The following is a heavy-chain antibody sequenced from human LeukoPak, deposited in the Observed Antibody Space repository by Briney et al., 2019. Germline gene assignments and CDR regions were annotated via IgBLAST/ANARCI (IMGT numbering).Heavy chain of an antibody. CDR3: ARDETRQQWLVKLDY. V-gene: IGHV3-30*04. CDR2: ISYDGSNK. CDR1: GFTFSSYA. J-gene: IGHJ4*02. Sequence: GGSLRLSCAASGFTFSSYAMHWVRQAPGKGLEWVAVISYDGSNKYYADSVKGRFTISRDNSKNTLYLQMNSLGAEDTAVYYCARDETRQQWLVKLDYWGQGTLVTVSS. D-gene: IGHD6-19*01.